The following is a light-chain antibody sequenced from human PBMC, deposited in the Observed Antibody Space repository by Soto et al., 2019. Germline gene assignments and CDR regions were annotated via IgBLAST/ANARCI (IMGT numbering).Light chain of an antibody. Sequence: DIQMTQSPSTLSASVGHRVTITCRASQSLGIWLAWHRQKPGKAPKLLIYDASTLKSGVPSRFSGSGSGTKFTLTISSLQPDDFATYYCQEYNSYSGTFGQGTKVDI. CDR3: QEYNSYSGT. CDR1: QSLGIW. V-gene: IGKV1-5*01. CDR2: DAS. J-gene: IGKJ1*01.